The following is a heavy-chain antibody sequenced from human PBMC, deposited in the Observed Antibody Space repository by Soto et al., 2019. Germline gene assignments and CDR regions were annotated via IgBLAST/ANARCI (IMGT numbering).Heavy chain of an antibody. CDR2: VHHSGTT. J-gene: IGHJ4*02. V-gene: IGHV4-59*01. CDR3: ATRPPGGVYFGVFDY. CDR1: CDSISSYY. Sequence: SETLSLTCTVSCDSISSYYGTWIRQSPGKGPEWIGYVHHSGTTNYNPSLESRVTMSLDTSKNQFSLKLNAVTAADTAVYYCATRPPGGVYFGVFDYWSQGTLVTVSS. D-gene: IGHD2-21*01.